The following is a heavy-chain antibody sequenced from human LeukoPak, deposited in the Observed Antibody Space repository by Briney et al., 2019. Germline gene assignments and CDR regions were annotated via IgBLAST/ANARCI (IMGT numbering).Heavy chain of an antibody. CDR2: ISAYNGNT. CDR1: GYTFTSYG. J-gene: IGHJ4*02. Sequence: ASVKVSCKASGYTFTSYGISWVRQAPGQGLEWMGWISAYNGNTNYAQKLQGRVTMTTDTSTSTAYMELRSLSSDDTAVYCCARDGKYSSSPPFDYWGQGTLVTVSS. CDR3: ARDGKYSSSPPFDY. V-gene: IGHV1-18*01. D-gene: IGHD6-6*01.